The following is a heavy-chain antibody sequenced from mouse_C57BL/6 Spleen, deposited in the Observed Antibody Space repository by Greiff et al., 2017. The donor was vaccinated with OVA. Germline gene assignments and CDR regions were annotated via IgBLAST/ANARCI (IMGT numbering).Heavy chain of an antibody. CDR1: GYTFTDYN. CDR2: INPNNGGT. CDR3: ARFRGGWLLRGAMDY. J-gene: IGHJ4*01. D-gene: IGHD2-3*01. Sequence: EVQLQQSGPELVKPGASVKMSCKASGYTFTDYNMHWVKQSHGKSLEWIGYINPNNGGTSYNQKFKGKATLTVNKSSSTAYMELRSLTSEDSAVYYCARFRGGWLLRGAMDYWGQGTSVTVSS. V-gene: IGHV1-22*01.